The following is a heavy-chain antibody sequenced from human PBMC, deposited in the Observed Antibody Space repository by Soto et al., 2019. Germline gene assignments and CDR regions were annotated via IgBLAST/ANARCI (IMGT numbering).Heavy chain of an antibody. V-gene: IGHV4-59*01. J-gene: IGHJ4*02. CDR1: GGSITSSY. CDR2: IYHSGST. CDR3: ARVGICGGDCYPPGYFDY. D-gene: IGHD2-21*02. Sequence: PSETLSLTCTVSGGSITSSYWSWIRQPPGKGLEWIGYIYHSGSTNHNPSLKSRVTLSIDTSKKHVSLKLTSVTAADTAVYYFARVGICGGDCYPPGYFDYWGQGTLVTVSS.